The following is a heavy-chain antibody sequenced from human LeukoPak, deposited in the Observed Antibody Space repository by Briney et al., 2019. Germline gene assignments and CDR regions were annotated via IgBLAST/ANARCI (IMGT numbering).Heavy chain of an antibody. Sequence: PGGSLRLSCAASGFTFSSYAMSWVRQAPGKGLEWFSVISGGGDSTFYADSVKGRFTISRDNSKNSLFLQSNSLRAEDTAVYYCARGKYCGVDCYSGFDYWGQGTLVTVSS. J-gene: IGHJ4*02. CDR1: GFTFSSYA. CDR3: ARGKYCGVDCYSGFDY. CDR2: ISGGGDST. D-gene: IGHD2-21*02. V-gene: IGHV3-23*01.